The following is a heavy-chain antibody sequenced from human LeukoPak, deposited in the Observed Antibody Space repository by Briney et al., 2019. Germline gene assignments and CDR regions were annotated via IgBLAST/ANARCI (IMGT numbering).Heavy chain of an antibody. CDR3: ARDANAYYFDY. D-gene: IGHD1-1*01. CDR2: ISSSSSYI. V-gene: IGHV3-21*01. J-gene: IGHJ4*02. Sequence: GGSLRLSCAASGFTFSSYSMNWVRQAPGKGLEWVSSISSSSSYIYYADSVKGRFTISRDNAKNLLYLQMNSLRAEDTAVYYCARDANAYYFDYWGQGTLVTVSS. CDR1: GFTFSSYS.